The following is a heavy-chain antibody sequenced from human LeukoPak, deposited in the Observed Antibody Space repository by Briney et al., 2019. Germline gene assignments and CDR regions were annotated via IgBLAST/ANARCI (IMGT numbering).Heavy chain of an antibody. J-gene: IGHJ3*02. CDR1: GFTFDNYA. CDR2: ISGGGGST. CDR3: AKDIGYCSGGSCYPGGPDDAFDI. D-gene: IGHD2-15*01. V-gene: IGHV3-23*01. Sequence: GGSLRLSCAASGFTFDNYAMHWVRQAPGKGLEWVSAISGGGGSTYYADSVKGRFTISRDNSKNTLYLQMNSLRAEDTAVYYCAKDIGYCSGGSCYPGGPDDAFDIWGQGTMVTVSS.